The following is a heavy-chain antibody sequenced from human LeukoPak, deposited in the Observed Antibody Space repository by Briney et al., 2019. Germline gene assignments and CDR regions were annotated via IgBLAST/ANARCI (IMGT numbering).Heavy chain of an antibody. V-gene: IGHV4-61*01. CDR1: GASVSSGSYY. J-gene: IGHJ4*02. CDR3: ARGSRGYTYG. D-gene: IGHD5-18*01. CDR2: IYYSGST. Sequence: SETLSLTCTVSGASVSSGSYYWSWIQQPPGKGPEWIGYIYYSGSTNYNPSLKSRVTISVDTSKNQFSLKLSSVTAADTAVYYCARGSRGYTYGWGQGTLVTVSS.